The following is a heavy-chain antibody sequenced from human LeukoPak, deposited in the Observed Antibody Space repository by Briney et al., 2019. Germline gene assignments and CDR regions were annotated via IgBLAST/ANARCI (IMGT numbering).Heavy chain of an antibody. V-gene: IGHV3-23*01. CDR3: AKDRCSNGIGCLYYYMDV. CDR1: GFTFSSYA. J-gene: IGHJ6*03. D-gene: IGHD2-8*01. Sequence: GGSLRLSCAASGFTFSSYAMSSVRQAPGKGLEWVSAISCSGGSTYYADSVKGRFTISRDNSKNTLYLQMNSLRAEDTAVYYCAKDRCSNGIGCLYYYMDVWGKGTTVTISS. CDR2: ISCSGGST.